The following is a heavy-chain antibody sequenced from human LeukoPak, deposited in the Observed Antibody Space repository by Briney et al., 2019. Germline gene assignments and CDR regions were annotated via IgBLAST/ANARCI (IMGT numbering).Heavy chain of an antibody. CDR2: ISSSSRNI. CDR3: ARGTLNIPGEHGAFDY. D-gene: IGHD1-14*01. V-gene: IGHV3-21*01. CDR1: GYTFSSYS. Sequence: GGSLRLSCAASGYTFSSYSINWVRQAPGKGLEWVSSISSSSRNIYYADSVKGRFTISRDNAKNSLYLQMNSLRADDTAVYYCARGTLNIPGEHGAFDYWGQGTLVTVSS. J-gene: IGHJ4*02.